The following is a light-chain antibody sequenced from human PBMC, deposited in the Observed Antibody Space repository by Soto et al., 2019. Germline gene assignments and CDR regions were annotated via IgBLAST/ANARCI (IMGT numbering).Light chain of an antibody. J-gene: IGKJ1*01. Sequence: EIVLTQSPGTLSLSPGERATLSCRARQSVSSSYLAWYQQKPGQAPRLLIYGASSRATGIPDRFSGSGSGTEFTLTISRLEPEDFAVYYCQQYGSSPPTFGQGTKVDIK. CDR2: GAS. V-gene: IGKV3-20*01. CDR1: QSVSSSY. CDR3: QQYGSSPPT.